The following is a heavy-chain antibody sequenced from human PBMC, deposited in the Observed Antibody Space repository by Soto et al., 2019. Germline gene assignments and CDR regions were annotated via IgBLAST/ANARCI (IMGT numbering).Heavy chain of an antibody. J-gene: IGHJ5*02. CDR3: ARDGYSSSWYEGPGWFDP. CDR1: GFTFSSYW. V-gene: IGHV3-74*01. CDR2: INSDGSST. D-gene: IGHD6-13*01. Sequence: LRLSCAASGFTFSSYWMHWVRQAPGKGLVWVSRINSDGSSTSYADSVKGRFTISRDNAKNTLYLQMNSLRAEDTAVYYCARDGYSSSWYEGPGWFDPWAQGTLVTVSS.